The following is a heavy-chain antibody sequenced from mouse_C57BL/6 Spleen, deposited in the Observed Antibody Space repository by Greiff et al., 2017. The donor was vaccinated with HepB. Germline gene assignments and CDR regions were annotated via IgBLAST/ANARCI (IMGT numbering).Heavy chain of an antibody. Sequence: EVQLVESGGGLVKPGGSLKLSCAASGFTFSSYAMSWVRQTPAKRLEWVATISDGGSYTYYPDNVKGRFTISRDNAKNNLYLQMSHLKSEDTAMYYCARVKLLPYYYAMDYWGQGTSVTVSS. CDR3: ARVKLLPYYYAMDY. D-gene: IGHD2-12*01. J-gene: IGHJ4*01. CDR1: GFTFSSYA. CDR2: ISDGGSYT. V-gene: IGHV5-4*01.